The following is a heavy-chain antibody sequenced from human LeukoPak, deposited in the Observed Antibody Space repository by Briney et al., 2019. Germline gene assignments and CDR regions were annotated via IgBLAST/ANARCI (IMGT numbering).Heavy chain of an antibody. CDR3: ATSTGTIYTWFDP. CDR2: IDNSGNT. CDR1: GGSISSDY. J-gene: IGHJ5*02. V-gene: IGHV4-59*01. Sequence: SETLSLTCTVSGGSISSDYWSWIRQPPGTGLEWIGYIDNSGNTNYNPSLKSRVTISVVTPKNQFSLRLSSVTAADTAVYYCATSTGTIYTWFDPWGQGTLVTVSS. D-gene: IGHD1-1*01.